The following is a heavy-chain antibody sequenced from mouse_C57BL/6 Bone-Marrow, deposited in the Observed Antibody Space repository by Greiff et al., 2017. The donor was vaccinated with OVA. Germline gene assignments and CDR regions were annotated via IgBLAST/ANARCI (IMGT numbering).Heavy chain of an antibody. CDR3: ARGYWYFDV. Sequence: EVKLVESGGGLVKPGGSLKLSCAASGFTLSDYGMHWVRQAPEKGLEWVAYISSGSSTIYYADTVKGRFTISRDNAKNTLFLQMTSLRSEDTAMYYCARGYWYFDVWGTGTTVTVSS. V-gene: IGHV5-17*01. CDR2: ISSGSSTI. CDR1: GFTLSDYG. J-gene: IGHJ1*03.